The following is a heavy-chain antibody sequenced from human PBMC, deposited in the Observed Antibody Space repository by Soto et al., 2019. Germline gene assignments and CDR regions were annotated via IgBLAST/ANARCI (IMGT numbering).Heavy chain of an antibody. J-gene: IGHJ5*02. Sequence: GGSLRLSCAASGFTFSSYSMNWVRQAPGKGLEWVSSISSSSSYIYYADSVKGRFTISRDNAKNSLYLQMNSLRAEDSAVYYCARDVVVVPAAIHWFDPWGQGTLVTVSS. D-gene: IGHD2-2*01. CDR2: ISSSSSYI. V-gene: IGHV3-21*01. CDR3: ARDVVVVPAAIHWFDP. CDR1: GFTFSSYS.